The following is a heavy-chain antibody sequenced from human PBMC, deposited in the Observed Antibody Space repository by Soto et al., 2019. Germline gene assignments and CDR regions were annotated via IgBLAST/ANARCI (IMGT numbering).Heavy chain of an antibody. CDR1: GFTFSNYA. CDR3: AKGTSYYDSSGFDY. D-gene: IGHD3-22*01. J-gene: IGHJ4*02. CDR2: ISGSGGST. Sequence: EVQLLESGGDLLQPGGSLRLSCVASGFTFSNYAMTWVRQAPGKGLEWVSVISGSGGSTYYADSVKGRFTISRDTCKNTLYLQMNNLRADDTALYYCAKGTSYYDSSGFDYWGQGTLVTVSS. V-gene: IGHV3-23*01.